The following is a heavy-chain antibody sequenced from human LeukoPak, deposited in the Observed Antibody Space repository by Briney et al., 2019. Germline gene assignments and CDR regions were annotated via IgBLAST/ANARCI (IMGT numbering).Heavy chain of an antibody. Sequence: PSETLSLPRPVSGGSIRRYYWRWIRQPARKGLEWIGRIYYIGSTNYNPSLKSRVTKSVDTSKNQFSLKLSSVTAADTAVYYCARGGVIAVRNWFDPWGQGTLVTVSS. CDR3: ARGGVIAVRNWFDP. CDR2: IYYIGST. J-gene: IGHJ5*02. V-gene: IGHV4-4*07. CDR1: GGSIRRYY. D-gene: IGHD6-6*01.